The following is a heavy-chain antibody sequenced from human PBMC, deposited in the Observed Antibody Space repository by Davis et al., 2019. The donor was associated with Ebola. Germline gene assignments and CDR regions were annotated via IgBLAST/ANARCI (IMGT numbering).Heavy chain of an antibody. D-gene: IGHD3-10*01. J-gene: IGHJ6*02. Sequence: GESLKISCSASGFTFSNYAMHWVRQAPGKGLEWVANINQDGSEKYYVDSVKGRFTISRDNAKNTVYLQMKSLGVEDTGVFYCARDRSGSTYNGMDVWGQGTTVTVSS. CDR3: ARDRSGSTYNGMDV. CDR2: INQDGSEK. V-gene: IGHV3-7*01. CDR1: GFTFSNYA.